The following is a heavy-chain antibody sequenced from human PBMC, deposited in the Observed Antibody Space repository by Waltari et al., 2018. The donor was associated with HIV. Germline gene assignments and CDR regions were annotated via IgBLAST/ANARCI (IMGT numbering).Heavy chain of an antibody. CDR3: ARTLLIVVVPAPLDYGMDV. J-gene: IGHJ6*02. V-gene: IGHV1-3*01. CDR2: INAGNGNT. D-gene: IGHD2-2*01. Sequence: ASGYTFTSYAMHWVRQAPGQRLEWMGWINAGNGNTKYSQKFQGRVTITRDTSASTAYMELSSLRSEDTAVYYCARTLLIVVVPAPLDYGMDVWGQGTTVTVSS. CDR1: GYTFTSYA.